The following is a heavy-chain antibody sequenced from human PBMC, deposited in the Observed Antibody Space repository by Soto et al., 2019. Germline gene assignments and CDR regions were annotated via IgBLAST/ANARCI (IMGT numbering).Heavy chain of an antibody. J-gene: IGHJ4*02. D-gene: IGHD3-10*01. V-gene: IGHV4-39*02. CDR1: GGSISTTNYY. CDR3: ARTNLIRGIRSRYFFDY. Sequence: KTSETLSLTCSVSGGSISTTNYYWGWIRQPPGKGLEWIGNIYYSGGAYYNPSLKRRVTISVDTSKNVFFLKLNSVTAADTAVYYCARTNLIRGIRSRYFFDYWGQGTLVTVSS. CDR2: IYYSGGA.